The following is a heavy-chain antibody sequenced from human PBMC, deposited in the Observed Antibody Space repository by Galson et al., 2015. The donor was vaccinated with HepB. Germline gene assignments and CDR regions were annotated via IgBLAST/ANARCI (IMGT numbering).Heavy chain of an antibody. V-gene: IGHV3-11*01. CDR3: GGGIVATKLTDHADY. J-gene: IGHJ4*02. D-gene: IGHD5-12*01. Sequence: SLRLSCAASGFTFSDYYMSWIRQAPGKGLEWVSYISSSGSTIYYADSVEGRFTISRDNAKNSLYLQMNSLRAEDTAVYYCGGGIVATKLTDHADYWGQGTLVTVSS. CDR2: ISSSGSTI. CDR1: GFTFSDYY.